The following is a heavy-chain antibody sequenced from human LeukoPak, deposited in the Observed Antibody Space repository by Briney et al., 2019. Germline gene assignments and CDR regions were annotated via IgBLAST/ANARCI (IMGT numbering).Heavy chain of an antibody. CDR3: ARRFGDF. D-gene: IGHD3-3*01. CDR2: IYYSGST. CDR1: GGSISSYY. Sequence: SETLSLTCTVSGGSISSYYWSWIRQPPGKGLEWIGYIYYSGSTNYSPSLKSRVTISVDTSKNQFSLKLSSVTAADTAVYYCARRFGDFWGQGTLVTVSS. J-gene: IGHJ4*02. V-gene: IGHV4-59*08.